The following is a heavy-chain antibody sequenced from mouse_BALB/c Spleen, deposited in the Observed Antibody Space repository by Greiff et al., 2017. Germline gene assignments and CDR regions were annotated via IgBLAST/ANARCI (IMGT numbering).Heavy chain of an antibody. V-gene: IGHV1-63*01. CDR1: GYTFTNYW. J-gene: IGHJ1*01. D-gene: IGHD1-1*01. CDR2: IYPGGGYT. Sequence: QVQLQQSGAELVRPGTSVKISCKASGYTFTNYWLGWVKQRPGHGLEWIGDIYPGGGYTNYNEKFKGKVTLTADKSSSTAYMQLSSLTSEDSAVYFCARHKSYYGYRYFDVWGAGTTVTVSS. CDR3: ARHKSYYGYRYFDV.